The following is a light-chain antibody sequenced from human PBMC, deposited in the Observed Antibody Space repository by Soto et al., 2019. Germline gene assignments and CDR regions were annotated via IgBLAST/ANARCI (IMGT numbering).Light chain of an antibody. CDR2: AAS. J-gene: IGKJ2*01. V-gene: IGKV1-9*01. CDR1: QGINNY. CDR3: LHLNSYPLT. Sequence: DIQLTPSPSFLSASVGDRVTVTCRASQGINNYLAWYQQEPGRAPKLLISAASTLQSGVPSRFSGSGSGTEFTLTISSLQPEDFATYYCLHLNSYPLTFGQGTKLEIK.